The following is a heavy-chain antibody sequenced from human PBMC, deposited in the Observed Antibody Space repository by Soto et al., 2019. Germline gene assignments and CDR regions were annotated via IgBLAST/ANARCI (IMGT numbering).Heavy chain of an antibody. CDR2: INGIIDTA. V-gene: IGHV1-69*13. Sequence: ASVKVSCKASGNTVPNYAIHWVRQAPGQRLEWMGWINGIIDTANYAEHFQGRVTITADESTSTAYMELSSLRSEDTAVYYCARHDCISTSCYYYYYYSMDVWGQGTTVTVSS. CDR1: GNTVPNYA. D-gene: IGHD2-2*01. CDR3: ARHDCISTSCYYYYYYSMDV. J-gene: IGHJ6*02.